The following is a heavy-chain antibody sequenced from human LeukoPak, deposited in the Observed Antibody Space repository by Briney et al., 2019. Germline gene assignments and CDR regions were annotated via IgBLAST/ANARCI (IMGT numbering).Heavy chain of an antibody. J-gene: IGHJ4*02. V-gene: IGHV3-15*01. CDR1: GFTFSNYG. Sequence: PGGSLRLSCAASGFTFSNYGMNWVRQAPGKGLEWVGRIKSKADGGTTDYAAPVKGRFTISRDDSTNTVYLQMNSLKTEDTAVYYCARWPTMGGRWGQGTLVTVSS. CDR2: IKSKADGGTT. CDR3: ARWPTMGGR. D-gene: IGHD5-24*01.